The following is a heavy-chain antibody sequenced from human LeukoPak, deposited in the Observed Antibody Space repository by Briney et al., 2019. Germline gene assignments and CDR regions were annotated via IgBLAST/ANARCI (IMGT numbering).Heavy chain of an antibody. CDR3: AQPNYGSGETDAFDI. CDR2: ISGSGGST. V-gene: IGHV3-23*01. J-gene: IGHJ3*02. D-gene: IGHD3-10*01. CDR1: GFTFSSYA. Sequence: PGGSLRLSCAASGFTFSSYAMSWVRQAPGKGLEWVSAISGSGGSTYYADSVKGRFTISRDNSKNTLYLQMNSLRAEDTAVYYCAQPNYGSGETDAFDIWGQGTMVTVSS.